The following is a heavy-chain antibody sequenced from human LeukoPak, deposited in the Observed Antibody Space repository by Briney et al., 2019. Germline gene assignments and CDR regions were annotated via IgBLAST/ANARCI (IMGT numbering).Heavy chain of an antibody. Sequence: GGSLRLSCAASGFTFSDYYMNWIRQAPGKGLEWVSYISSSCSTIYYADSVKGRFTISRDNARNSLYLQMNSLRAEDTALYYCAKDMRPWFGELGNAFDIWGQGTMVTVSS. V-gene: IGHV3-11*01. D-gene: IGHD3-10*01. J-gene: IGHJ3*02. CDR1: GFTFSDYY. CDR3: AKDMRPWFGELGNAFDI. CDR2: ISSSCSTI.